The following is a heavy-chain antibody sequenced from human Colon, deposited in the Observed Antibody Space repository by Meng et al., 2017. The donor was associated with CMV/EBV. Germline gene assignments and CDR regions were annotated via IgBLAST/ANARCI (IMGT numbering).Heavy chain of an antibody. CDR3: ARGSSSSFDY. V-gene: IGHV3-48*04. D-gene: IGHD6-6*01. CDR1: GFTFSSYR. Sequence: GGSLRLSCAASGFTFSSYRMNWVSQAPGKGLEWISSISSGATTIYYADSVKGRFTISRDNAKNSLYLQMNSLRAGDTAVYYCARGSSSSFDYWGQGALVTVSS. CDR2: ISSGATTI. J-gene: IGHJ4*02.